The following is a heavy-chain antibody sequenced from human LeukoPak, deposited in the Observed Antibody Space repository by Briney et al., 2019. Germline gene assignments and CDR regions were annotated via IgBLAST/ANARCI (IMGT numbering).Heavy chain of an antibody. V-gene: IGHV4-59*08. CDR1: GGSISSYY. D-gene: IGHD3-10*01. CDR3: ARHRQSRVFWGSGSYNNWFDP. J-gene: IGHJ5*02. Sequence: SETLSLTCTVSGGSISSYYWSWIRQPPGKGPEWIGYIYYSGSTNYNPSLKSRVTISVDTSKNQFSLKLSSVTAADTAVYYCARHRQSRVFWGSGSYNNWFDPWGQGTLVTVSS. CDR2: IYYSGST.